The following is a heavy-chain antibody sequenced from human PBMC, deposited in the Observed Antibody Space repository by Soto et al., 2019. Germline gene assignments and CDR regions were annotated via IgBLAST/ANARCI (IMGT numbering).Heavy chain of an antibody. CDR1: GFSLSTSGVG. CDR2: IYWDDDK. D-gene: IGHD2-21*02. J-gene: IGHJ6*02. Sequence: QITLKESGPTLVKPTQTLTLTCTFSGFSLSTSGVGVGWIRQPPGKALEWLALIYWDDDKRYSPSLRSRLTISKYTSKNQVVLTMTNMDPSVTATYYCIQSRCGGDCLQSYASHYYYGLDVWGQGTTVAVTS. V-gene: IGHV2-5*02. CDR3: IQSRCGGDCLQSYASHYYYGLDV.